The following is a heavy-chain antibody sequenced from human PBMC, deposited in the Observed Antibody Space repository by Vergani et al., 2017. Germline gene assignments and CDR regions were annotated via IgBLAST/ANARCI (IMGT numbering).Heavy chain of an antibody. V-gene: IGHV3-30*02. CDR1: GFTFSAYG. J-gene: IGHJ5*02. CDR3: AKDGRVQRLIPGWFDP. Sequence: QVQLVESGGSVVQPGGSLRLSCAASGFTFSAYGMHWVRQAPGKGLEWVAFIRFDGSNKYYKNSMKGRFTISRDNSENTLYLQLNSLRPEDTATYYCAKDGRVQRLIPGWFDPWGQGTLVTVSS. D-gene: IGHD1-1*01. CDR2: IRFDGSNK.